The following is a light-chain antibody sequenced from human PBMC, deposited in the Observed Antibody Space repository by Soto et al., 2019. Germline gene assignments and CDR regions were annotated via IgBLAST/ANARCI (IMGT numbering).Light chain of an antibody. CDR2: DTS. Sequence: EIVLSQSPATLSVSPGERATLSCRASQSVSSSYLAWYQHKPGQTPRLLIYDTSTRATGVPARFSGSRSGPEFTLTINSLQSEDFAIYYCQPYNNWPLTFGGGTKVDIK. CDR1: QSVSSSY. J-gene: IGKJ4*01. V-gene: IGKV3-15*01. CDR3: QPYNNWPLT.